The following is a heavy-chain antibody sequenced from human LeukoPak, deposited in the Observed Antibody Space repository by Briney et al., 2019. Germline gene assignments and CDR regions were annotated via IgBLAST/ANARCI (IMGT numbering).Heavy chain of an antibody. V-gene: IGHV1-46*01. CDR3: ARAPFNSPFDY. CDR1: GYTFTSYY. Sequence: GASVKASCKASGYTFTSYYMHWGRQAPGQGREWMGVINPSGGSTSYAQQFQGRVTMTRDTSTSTVYMELSSLRSEDTAVYYCARAPFNSPFDYWGQGTLVTVSS. J-gene: IGHJ4*02. CDR2: INPSGGST. D-gene: IGHD2-21*01.